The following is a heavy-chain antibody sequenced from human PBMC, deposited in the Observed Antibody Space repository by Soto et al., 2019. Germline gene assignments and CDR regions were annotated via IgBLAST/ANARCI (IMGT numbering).Heavy chain of an antibody. CDR3: ARSPSCLGPCYYMDV. J-gene: IGHJ6*03. CDR1: GGSFSGYY. CDR2: INHSGST. V-gene: IGHV4-34*01. Sequence: SETLSLTCAVYGGSFSGYYWSWIRQPPGKGLEWIGEINHSGSTNYNPSLKSRVTISVDTSKNQFSLKLSSVTAADTAVYYCARSPSCLGPCYYMDVWGKGTTVTVAS. D-gene: IGHD7-27*01.